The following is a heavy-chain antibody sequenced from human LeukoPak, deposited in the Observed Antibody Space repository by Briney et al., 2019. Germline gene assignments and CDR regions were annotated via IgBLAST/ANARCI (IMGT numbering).Heavy chain of an antibody. Sequence: SETLSLTCTVSGVSIRSYYLSWIRQPPGKGLEWIWYIYYSGSTNYNPSLKTRVTISVDTSKNQFSLKLSFVTAADTAVYYCARGWGATGYLDYWGQGTLVAVSS. CDR3: ARGWGATGYLDY. CDR2: IYYSGST. J-gene: IGHJ4*02. V-gene: IGHV4-59*01. D-gene: IGHD1-26*01. CDR1: GVSIRSYY.